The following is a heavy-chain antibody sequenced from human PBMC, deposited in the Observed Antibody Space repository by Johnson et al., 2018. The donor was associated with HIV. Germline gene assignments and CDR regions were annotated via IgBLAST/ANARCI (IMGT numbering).Heavy chain of an antibody. Sequence: MLLVESGGGLVQPGGSLRLSCAASGITVGTNYMSWVRQAPGKGLEWVSVIFSVGDVYYADSVKGRFTISRDNSKNMVYLQMNSLRAEDTAVYYCARDPFMAGLYAFDIWGQGTMVTVSS. V-gene: IGHV3-66*01. CDR2: IFSVGDV. D-gene: IGHD3/OR15-3a*01. J-gene: IGHJ3*02. CDR3: ARDPFMAGLYAFDI. CDR1: GITVGTNY.